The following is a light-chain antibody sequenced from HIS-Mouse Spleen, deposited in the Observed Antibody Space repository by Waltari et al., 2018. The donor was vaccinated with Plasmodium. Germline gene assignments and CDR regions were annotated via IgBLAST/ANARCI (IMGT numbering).Light chain of an antibody. CDR2: KDS. CDR3: QSADSSGTYRV. V-gene: IGLV3-25*03. Sequence: SYELTQPPSVSVSPGQTARITCSGDALPKQYAYWYQQKPGQAPVLVIYKDSERPSGIPKRFSGASSGTTVTLTISGVQAEDEADYYGQSADSSGTYRVFGGGTKLTVL. CDR1: ALPKQY. J-gene: IGLJ2*01.